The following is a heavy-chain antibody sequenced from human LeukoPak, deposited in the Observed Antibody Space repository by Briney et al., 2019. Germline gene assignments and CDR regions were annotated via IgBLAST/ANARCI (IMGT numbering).Heavy chain of an antibody. CDR1: GFTFSTYN. J-gene: IGHJ4*02. D-gene: IGHD5-18*01. Sequence: PGGSLRLSCAASGFTFSTYNMDWVREAPGKGLEWVSAIGSSGGGTYYADSVKGRFTISRDNSKNTLYVQMNSLRAEDTAVYYCAKIADTAMVDYWGQGTLVTVSS. V-gene: IGHV3-23*01. CDR3: AKIADTAMVDY. CDR2: IGSSGGGT.